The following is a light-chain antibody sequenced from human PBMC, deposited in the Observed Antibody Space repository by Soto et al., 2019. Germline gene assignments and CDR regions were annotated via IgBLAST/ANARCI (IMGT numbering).Light chain of an antibody. CDR3: QSYDSSNLV. CDR1: SGSIASNY. V-gene: IGLV6-57*01. J-gene: IGLJ2*01. CDR2: EDN. Sequence: FMLTQPHSVSESPGKTVTISCTRSSGSIASNYVQWYQQRPGSTPTTVIYEDNQRPSGVPDRFSGSIDSSSNSASLIISGLKTEDEADYYCQSYDSSNLVFGGGTKLTVL.